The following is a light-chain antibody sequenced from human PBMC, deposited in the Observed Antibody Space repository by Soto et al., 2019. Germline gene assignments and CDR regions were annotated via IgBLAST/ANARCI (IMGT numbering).Light chain of an antibody. CDR3: QKYNSALWT. J-gene: IGKJ1*01. V-gene: IGKV1-27*01. CDR1: QGISNY. CDR2: AAS. Sequence: IQMTPSPSSLSASLGDRVPITCRASQGISNYLAWYQQKPGKVPKLLIYAASTLQSGVPSRFSGSGSGTDFTLTISSLQPEDVATYYCQKYNSALWTFGQGTNVDI.